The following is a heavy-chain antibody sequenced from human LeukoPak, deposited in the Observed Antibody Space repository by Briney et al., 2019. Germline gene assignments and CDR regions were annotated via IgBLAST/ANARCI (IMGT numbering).Heavy chain of an antibody. J-gene: IGHJ4*02. V-gene: IGHV4-59*01. CDR2: IYNSGST. Sequence: SETLSLTCTVSGGSISSYYWSWIRQPPGKGLEWIGYIYNSGSTNHNPSLKSRVTISVDTSKNQFSLKLSSVTAADTAVYYCARDVGATPGYFDYWGQGTLVTVSS. CDR3: ARDVGATPGYFDY. CDR1: GGSISSYY. D-gene: IGHD1-26*01.